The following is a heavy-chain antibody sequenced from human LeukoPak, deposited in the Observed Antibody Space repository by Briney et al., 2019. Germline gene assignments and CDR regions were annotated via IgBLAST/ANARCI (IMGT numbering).Heavy chain of an antibody. Sequence: GGSLRLSCAASGFTFSSYGMHWVRQAPGKGLEWVAVISHDGSNKYYADSVKGRFTISRDSSKNTLYLQMNSLRAEDTAVYYCAKPAISSRGWYYDYWGQGTLVTVSS. V-gene: IGHV3-30*18. CDR2: ISHDGSNK. J-gene: IGHJ4*02. CDR1: GFTFSSYG. CDR3: AKPAISSRGWYYDY. D-gene: IGHD6-19*01.